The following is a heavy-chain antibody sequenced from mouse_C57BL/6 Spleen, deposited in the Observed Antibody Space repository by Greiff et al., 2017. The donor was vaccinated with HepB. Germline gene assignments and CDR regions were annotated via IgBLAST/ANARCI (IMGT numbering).Heavy chain of an antibody. CDR2: MNTNNGGT. J-gene: IGHJ4*01. Sequence: VQLQQSGPELVKPGASVKIPCTASGYTFTDYNMDWVQQSHGKSLEWIGDMNTNNGGTINNQKFKGKATMTVDKTSSTAYMEHRSLTSEDTAVYYCARTGTYCAMDDWGQGTSVTVSS. V-gene: IGHV1-18*01. D-gene: IGHD4-1*01. CDR1: GYTFTDYN. CDR3: ARTGTYCAMDD.